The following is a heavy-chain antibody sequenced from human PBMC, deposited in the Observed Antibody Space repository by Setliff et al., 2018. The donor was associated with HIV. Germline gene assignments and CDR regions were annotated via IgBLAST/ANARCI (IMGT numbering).Heavy chain of an antibody. V-gene: IGHV4-59*08. CDR2: ISYTGNT. CDR3: ARYSYGYVRDLRFDP. D-gene: IGHD5-18*01. J-gene: IGHJ5*02. CDR1: GVSISYYH. Sequence: SETLSLTCTVSGVSISYYHWSWIRQPPGKGLEWIGYISYTGNTNYDPSLASRVTMSIDTSKMQFSLKLTSVTAADTAVYYCARYSYGYVRDLRFDPWGQGTLVTVSS.